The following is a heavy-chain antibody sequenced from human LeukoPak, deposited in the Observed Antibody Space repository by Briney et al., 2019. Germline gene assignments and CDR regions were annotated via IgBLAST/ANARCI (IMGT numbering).Heavy chain of an antibody. CDR2: IYYSGST. CDR3: ARGESWIQLWTY. J-gene: IGHJ4*02. D-gene: IGHD5-18*01. CDR1: GGSISSSSYY. Sequence: SETLSLTCTVSGGSISSSSYYWVWIRQPPGKGLEWIGSIYYSGSTYYNPSLKSRVTISVDTSKNQFSLKLSSVTAADTAVYYCARGESWIQLWTYWGQGTLVTVSS. V-gene: IGHV4-39*07.